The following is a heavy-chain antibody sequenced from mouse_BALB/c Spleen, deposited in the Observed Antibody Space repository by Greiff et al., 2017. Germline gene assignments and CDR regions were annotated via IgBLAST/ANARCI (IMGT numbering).Heavy chain of an antibody. CDR1: GYTFTEYT. CDR2: INPNNGGT. Sequence: EVKVVESGPELVKPGASVKISCKTSGYTFTEYTMHWVKQSHGKSLEWIGGINPNNGGTSYNQKFKGKATLTVDKSSSTAYMELRSLTSEDSAVYYCARVYGNYGGYYAMDYWGQGTSVTVSS. J-gene: IGHJ4*01. D-gene: IGHD2-1*01. V-gene: IGHV1-18*01. CDR3: ARVYGNYGGYYAMDY.